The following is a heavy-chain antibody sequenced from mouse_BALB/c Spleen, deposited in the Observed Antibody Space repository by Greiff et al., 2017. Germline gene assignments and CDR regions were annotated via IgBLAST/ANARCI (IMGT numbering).Heavy chain of an antibody. Sequence: EVQLVESGPSLVKPSQTLSLTCSVTGDSITSGYWNWIRKFPGNKLEYMGYISYSGSTYYNPSLKSRISITRDTSKNQYYLQLNSVTTEDTATYYCARWRGYGSSFDYWGQGTTLTVSS. J-gene: IGHJ2*01. CDR3: ARWRGYGSSFDY. CDR1: GDSITSGY. CDR2: ISYSGST. D-gene: IGHD1-1*01. V-gene: IGHV3-8*02.